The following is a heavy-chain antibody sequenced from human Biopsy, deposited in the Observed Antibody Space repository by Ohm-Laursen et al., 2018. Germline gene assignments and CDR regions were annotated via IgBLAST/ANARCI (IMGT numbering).Heavy chain of an antibody. Sequence: SRTLSLTCPGSGCSISGYHWSRLRKSPGQGLEWLTYISYTGGITSNPSLNGRATMSLDTSKNQFSLRLIYVTAADTAVYYCARMPHFDYWGQGILVTVSS. J-gene: IGHJ4*02. CDR3: ARMPHFDY. V-gene: IGHV4-59*01. D-gene: IGHD2-2*01. CDR1: GCSISGYH. CDR2: ISYTGGI.